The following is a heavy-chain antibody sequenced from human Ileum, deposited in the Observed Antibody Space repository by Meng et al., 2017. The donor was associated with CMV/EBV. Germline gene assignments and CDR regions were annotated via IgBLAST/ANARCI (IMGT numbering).Heavy chain of an antibody. D-gene: IGHD5-18*01. CDR2: ISSSSSYV. Sequence: GESLKISCAASGFTFSKYTINWVRQAPGKGLEWVSSISSSSSYVYYADSVKGRFTISRDNAQNSLYLHMNSLRAEDTAVYYCARDRGRYSYGGDFVDYWGQGTLVTAPQ. CDR3: ARDRGRYSYGGDFVDY. CDR1: GFTFSKYT. V-gene: IGHV3-21*01. J-gene: IGHJ4*02.